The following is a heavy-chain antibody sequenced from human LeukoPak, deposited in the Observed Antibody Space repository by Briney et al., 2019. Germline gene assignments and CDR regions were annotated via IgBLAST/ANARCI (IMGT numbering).Heavy chain of an antibody. CDR2: INPSGGST. Sequence: ASVKVSCKASGYTFTSYYMHWVRQAPGQGLEWMGIINPSGGSTRYAQKFQGRVTMTRDTSTSTVYMELSSLRSEDTGVYYCARESREYYFDYWGQGTLVTVSS. J-gene: IGHJ4*02. CDR1: GYTFTSYY. CDR3: ARESREYYFDY. V-gene: IGHV1-46*01.